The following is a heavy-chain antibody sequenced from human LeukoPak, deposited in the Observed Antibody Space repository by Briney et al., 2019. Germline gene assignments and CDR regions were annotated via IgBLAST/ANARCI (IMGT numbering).Heavy chain of an antibody. D-gene: IGHD6-19*01. Sequence: GGSLRLSCVASGFTFSSYEMNWVRQAPGKGLEWVSYISSSGSTIYYADSVKGRFTISRDNAKNSLYLQMNSLRAEDTAVYYCARDYSSGWDLDYWGQGTLVTVSS. CDR1: GFTFSSYE. CDR3: ARDYSSGWDLDY. J-gene: IGHJ4*02. V-gene: IGHV3-48*03. CDR2: ISSSGSTI.